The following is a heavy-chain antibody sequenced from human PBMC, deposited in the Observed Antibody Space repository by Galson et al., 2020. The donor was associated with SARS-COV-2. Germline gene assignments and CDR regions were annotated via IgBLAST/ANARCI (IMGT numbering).Heavy chain of an antibody. CDR2: MNANSGNS. Sequence: ASVKVSCEASGFSFITSDFTWLRQVAGHEPEWIGWMNANSGNSGSGAKFQGRVTMTRNTSTDTAYLELSSLTPEDTAVYYCARTSYPSPHFDPWGQGTLVTVSS. J-gene: IGHJ5*02. CDR1: GFSFITSD. V-gene: IGHV1-8*02. CDR3: ARTSYPSPHFDP.